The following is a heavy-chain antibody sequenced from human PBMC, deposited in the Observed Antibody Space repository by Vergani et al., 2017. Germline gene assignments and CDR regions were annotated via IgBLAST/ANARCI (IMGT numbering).Heavy chain of an antibody. V-gene: IGHV4-59*01. CDR3: ARVGDSGSYYKHYYYYYGMDV. J-gene: IGHJ6*02. CDR2: IYYSGST. Sequence: QVQLQESGPGLVKPSEILSLTCTVSGGSFSSYYWSWIRQPPGKGLEWIGYIYYSGSTNYNPSLKSRVTISVDTSKNQFSLKLSSVTAADTAVYYCARVGDSGSYYKHYYYYYGMDVWGQGTTVTVSS. D-gene: IGHD1-26*01. CDR1: GGSFSSYY.